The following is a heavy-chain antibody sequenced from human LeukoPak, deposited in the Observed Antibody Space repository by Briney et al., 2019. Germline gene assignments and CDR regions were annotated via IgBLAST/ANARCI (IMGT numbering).Heavy chain of an antibody. CDR1: GGSFSGYY. J-gene: IGHJ4*02. CDR2: INHSGST. CDR3: ARAPPPYYGSGSQYYFDY. V-gene: IGHV4-34*01. Sequence: SETLSLTCAVYGGSFSGYYWSWIRQPPGKGLEWIGEINHSGSTNYNPSLKSRVTISVDTSKNQFSLKLSSVTAADTAVYYCARAPPPYYGSGSQYYFDYWGQGTLVTVSS. D-gene: IGHD3-10*01.